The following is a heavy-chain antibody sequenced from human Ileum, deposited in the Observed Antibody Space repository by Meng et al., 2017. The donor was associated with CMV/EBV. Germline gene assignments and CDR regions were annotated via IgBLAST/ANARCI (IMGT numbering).Heavy chain of an antibody. J-gene: IGHJ5*02. CDR3: ARLRDTVVVPAPWWRLDP. Sequence: QVRLQQWCAGLLKPSETLSLTCGVYGGSFSNYYWTWIRQTPGKGLEWIGEINYSGSTNYNSSLKSRVIISIDTSKKQFSLSLSSVTAADTAVYFCARLRDTVVVPAPWWRLDPWGQGILVTVSS. CDR1: GGSFSNYY. D-gene: IGHD2-2*01. CDR2: INYSGST. V-gene: IGHV4-34*01.